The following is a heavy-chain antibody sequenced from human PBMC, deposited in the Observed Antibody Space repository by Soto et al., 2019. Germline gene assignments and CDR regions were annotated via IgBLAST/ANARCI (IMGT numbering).Heavy chain of an antibody. V-gene: IGHV4-30-4*01. CDR2: IYYSGST. Sequence: SETLSLRCTGSGGSISRGDYYWCWIRLPPGKGLEWIGYIYYSGSTYYNPSLKSRVTISVDTSKNQFSLKLSSVTAADTAVYYCAFKCYYCTEYYYYYWGQGTLDPVSA. D-gene: IGHD3-10*01. CDR1: GGSISRGDYY. CDR3: AFKCYYCTEYYYYY. J-gene: IGHJ4*02.